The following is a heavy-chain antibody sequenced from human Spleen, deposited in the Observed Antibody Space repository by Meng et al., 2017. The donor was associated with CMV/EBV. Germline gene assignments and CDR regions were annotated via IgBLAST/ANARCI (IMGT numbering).Heavy chain of an antibody. CDR3: ARDRSSSSGGYYGMDV. CDR2: ISSSSSYI. J-gene: IGHJ6*02. Sequence: GGSLRLSCAASGFTFSSYSMNWVRQAPGKGLEWVSSISSSSSYIYYADSVKGRFTISRDNAKNSLYLQMNSLRAEDTAVYYCARDRSSSSGGYYGMDVWGQGITVTVSS. CDR1: GFTFSSYS. V-gene: IGHV3-21*01. D-gene: IGHD6-6*01.